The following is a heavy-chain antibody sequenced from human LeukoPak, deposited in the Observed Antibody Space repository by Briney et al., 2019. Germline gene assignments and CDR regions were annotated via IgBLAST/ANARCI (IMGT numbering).Heavy chain of an antibody. J-gene: IGHJ4*02. D-gene: IGHD1-26*01. V-gene: IGHV4-34*01. CDR3: ARGTRWIVGATFDY. CDR1: GGSFSGYY. CDR2: INHSGGT. Sequence: TSETLSLTCAVYGGSFSGYYWSWIRQPPGKGLEWIGEINHSGGTNYNPSLKSRVTISVDTSKNQFSLKLSSVTAADTAVYYCARGTRWIVGATFDYWGQGTLVTVSS.